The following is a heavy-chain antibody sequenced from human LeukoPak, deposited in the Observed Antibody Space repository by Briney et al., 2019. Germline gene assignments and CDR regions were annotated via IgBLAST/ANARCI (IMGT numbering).Heavy chain of an antibody. CDR3: ARDRDYYHSSGILH. V-gene: IGHV3-9*01. CDR1: GFIFDDYA. Sequence: GGSLRLSCAASGFIFDDYAMHWVREAPGKGLEWVSGISWNSNTIGYADSVKGRFTISRDNAKNSLYLQMNSLRAEDTAVYYCARDRDYYHSSGILHWGQGTLVTVSS. J-gene: IGHJ4*02. CDR2: ISWNSNTI. D-gene: IGHD3-10*01.